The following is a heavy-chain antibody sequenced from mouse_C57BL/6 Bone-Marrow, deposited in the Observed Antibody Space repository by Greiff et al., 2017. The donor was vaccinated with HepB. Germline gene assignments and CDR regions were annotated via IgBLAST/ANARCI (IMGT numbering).Heavy chain of an antibody. Sequence: EVKLMESGGDLVKPGGSLKLSCAASGFTFSSYGMSWVRQTPDKRLEWVATISSGGSYTYYPDSVKGRFTISRDNAKNTLYLQMSSLKSEDTAMYYCARLGLLRFDYWGQGTTLTVSS. CDR2: ISSGGSYT. D-gene: IGHD2-3*01. CDR3: ARLGLLRFDY. CDR1: GFTFSSYG. V-gene: IGHV5-6*01. J-gene: IGHJ2*01.